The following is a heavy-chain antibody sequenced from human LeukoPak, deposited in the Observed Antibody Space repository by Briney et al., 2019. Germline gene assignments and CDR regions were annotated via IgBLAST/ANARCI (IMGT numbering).Heavy chain of an antibody. D-gene: IGHD2-2*01. J-gene: IGHJ3*02. CDR2: ISVRNYI. CDR1: GFTFSNYN. Sequence: GGSLRLSCAASGFTFSNYNMNWVRQAPGKGLEWVSSISVRNYIYYSDSVKGRFTISRDNAKNSLYLQMNSLRAEDTAVYYCARGPGYCSSTSCYAEEDAFDIWGQGTMVTVSS. CDR3: ARGPGYCSSTSCYAEEDAFDI. V-gene: IGHV3-21*04.